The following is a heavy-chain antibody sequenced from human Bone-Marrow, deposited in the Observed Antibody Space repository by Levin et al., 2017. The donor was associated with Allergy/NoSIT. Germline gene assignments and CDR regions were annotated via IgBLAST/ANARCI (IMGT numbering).Heavy chain of an antibody. CDR1: GGSISSYY. V-gene: IGHV4-59*08. CDR3: ARHCSSTSCYYGMDV. D-gene: IGHD2-2*01. CDR2: IYYSGST. Sequence: KPSETLSLTCTVSGGSISSYYWSWIRQPPGKGLEWIGYIYYSGSTTYNPSLKSRVTISVDTSKNQFSLKLSSVTAADTAVYYCARHCSSTSCYYGMDVWGQGTTVTVSS. J-gene: IGHJ6*02.